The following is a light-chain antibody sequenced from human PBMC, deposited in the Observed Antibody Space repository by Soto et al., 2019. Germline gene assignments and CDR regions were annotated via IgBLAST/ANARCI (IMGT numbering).Light chain of an antibody. J-gene: IGKJ1*01. V-gene: IGKV3-15*01. CDR3: KQYNNWWT. CDR2: GAS. Sequence: EIVMTQSPVTLSLSAGDSATLSCRAGQSVSSNLAWYQQKPGQAPRLLIYGASTRATGIQASFTGSGSGTEFTLTISSLQFDDSAVYYCKQYNNWWTFGQGTKVDIK. CDR1: QSVSSN.